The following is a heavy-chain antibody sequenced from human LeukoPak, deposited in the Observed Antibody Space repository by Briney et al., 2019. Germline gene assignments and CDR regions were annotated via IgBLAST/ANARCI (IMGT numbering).Heavy chain of an antibody. CDR2: INNDGVST. J-gene: IGHJ4*02. CDR1: GFTLSSYW. CDR3: ARKPLSGGYGGTIDY. D-gene: IGHD5-12*01. Sequence: GGSLRLSCATSGFTLSSYWMNWVRKVPGKGLEWLSRINNDGVSTSYADSVKGRFTISRDNAKNTLYLRMNSLRAEDTAIYYCARKPLSGGYGGTIDYWGQGTLVTVSS. V-gene: IGHV3-74*01.